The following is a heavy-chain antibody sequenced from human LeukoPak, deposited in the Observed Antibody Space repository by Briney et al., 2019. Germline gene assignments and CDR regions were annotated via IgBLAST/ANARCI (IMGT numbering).Heavy chain of an antibody. CDR1: GFTFSSYS. CDR2: IGSTISYI. V-gene: IGHV3-21*01. J-gene: IGHJ4*02. D-gene: IGHD5-12*01. Sequence: PGGSLRLSCAASGFTFSSYSMKWVRQGPGKGLEWVSFIGSTISYISYADSVKGRFTISRDNAKNSLYLQMNSLRAEDTAVYYCARDRPNTGYDFDYWGQGALVTVSS. CDR3: ARDRPNTGYDFDY.